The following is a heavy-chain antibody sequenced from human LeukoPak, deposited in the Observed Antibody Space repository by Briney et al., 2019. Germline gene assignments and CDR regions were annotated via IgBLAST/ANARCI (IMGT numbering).Heavy chain of an antibody. CDR2: IYYSGST. D-gene: IGHD3-10*01. CDR3: ARDSMVRGVIIYYYMDV. V-gene: IGHV4-39*02. Sequence: SETLSLTCTVSGGSISSSSYYWGWIRQPPGKGLEWIGSIYYSGSTYYNPSLKSRVTISVDTSKNQFSLKLSSVTAADTAVYYCARDSMVRGVIIYYYMDVWGKGTTVTISS. CDR1: GGSISSSSYY. J-gene: IGHJ6*03.